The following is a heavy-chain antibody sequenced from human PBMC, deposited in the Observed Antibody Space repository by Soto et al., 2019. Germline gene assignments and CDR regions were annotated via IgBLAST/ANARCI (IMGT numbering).Heavy chain of an antibody. Sequence: QVQLLQSGTEVKEPGSSVRVSCEASGSSFRTYAISWVRQAPGQGLEWMGEIIPIFGSVNYAQKFQDRVTISAVESTTTVYMDLKSLRSNDTGVYYCAKGAVAGTPTSYYYYGMDVWGQGTTVTVSS. CDR1: GSSFRTYA. D-gene: IGHD6-19*01. J-gene: IGHJ6*02. CDR3: AKGAVAGTPTSYYYYGMDV. CDR2: IIPIFGSV. V-gene: IGHV1-69*12.